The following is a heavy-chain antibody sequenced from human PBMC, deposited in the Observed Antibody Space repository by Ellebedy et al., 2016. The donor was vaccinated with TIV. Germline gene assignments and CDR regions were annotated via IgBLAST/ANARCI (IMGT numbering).Heavy chain of an antibody. D-gene: IGHD6-13*01. CDR3: ARYCRIPAAGLYYVDY. CDR1: GFTFNTYF. CDR2: IKQDGSET. J-gene: IGHJ4*02. Sequence: GESLKISCEASGFTFNTYFMSWVRQAPGKGLEWVANIKQDGSETYYVDYVRGRFTISRDNARNSMYLQMNSLRAEDTAVYYCARYCRIPAAGLYYVDYWGQGTLVTVST. V-gene: IGHV3-7*01.